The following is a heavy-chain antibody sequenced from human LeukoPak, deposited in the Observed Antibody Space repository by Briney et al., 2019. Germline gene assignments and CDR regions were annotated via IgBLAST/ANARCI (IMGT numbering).Heavy chain of an antibody. D-gene: IGHD3-3*01. CDR1: GFPFSSYW. CDR2: IYHTGSV. V-gene: IGHV4/OR15-8*02. CDR3: ARHYDLWSGYNY. Sequence: GSLRLSCVASGFPFSSYWMTWVRQSPGKGLEWIGEIYHTGSVNYNLSLESRVTISRDRSKNQFSLMLRSVTAADTAVYYCARHYDLWSGYNYWGQGLLVTVSS. J-gene: IGHJ4*02.